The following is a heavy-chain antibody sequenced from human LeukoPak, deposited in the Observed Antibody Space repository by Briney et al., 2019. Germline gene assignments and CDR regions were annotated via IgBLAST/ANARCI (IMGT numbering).Heavy chain of an antibody. CDR3: AIMGSGTGTGFDY. D-gene: IGHD1-1*01. CDR2: IIPIFGTA. CDR1: GGTFSSYA. Sequence: SVKVSCKASGGTFSSYAISWVRQAPGQGLEWMGGIIPIFGTANYAQKLQGRVTITTDESTSTAYMELSSLRSEDTAVYYCAIMGSGTGTGFDYWGQGTLVTVSS. V-gene: IGHV1-69*05. J-gene: IGHJ4*02.